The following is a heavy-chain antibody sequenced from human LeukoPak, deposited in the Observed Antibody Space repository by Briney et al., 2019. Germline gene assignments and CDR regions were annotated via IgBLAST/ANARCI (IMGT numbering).Heavy chain of an antibody. CDR1: GGSISSGGYS. J-gene: IGHJ5*02. CDR2: IYHSGST. Sequence: SETLSLTCAVSGGSISSGGYSWSWIRQPPGKGLEWIGYIYHSGSTNYNPSLKSRVTISVDTSKNQFSLKLSSVTAADTAVYYCARQVTAAAGTNWFDPWGQGTLVTVSS. V-gene: IGHV4-30-2*01. D-gene: IGHD6-13*01. CDR3: ARQVTAAAGTNWFDP.